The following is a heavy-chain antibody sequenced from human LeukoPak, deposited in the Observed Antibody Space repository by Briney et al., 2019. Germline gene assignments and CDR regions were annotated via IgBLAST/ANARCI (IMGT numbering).Heavy chain of an antibody. CDR3: ASRIAVAGWDY. CDR2: IYYSGST. CDR1: GGSISSGDYY. V-gene: IGHV4-39*01. D-gene: IGHD6-19*01. J-gene: IGHJ4*02. Sequence: SETLSLTCTVSGGSISSGDYYWSWIRQPPGKGLEWIGSIYYSGSTYYNPSLKSRVTISVDTSKNQFSLKLSSVTAADTAVYYCASRIAVAGWDYWGQGTLVTVSS.